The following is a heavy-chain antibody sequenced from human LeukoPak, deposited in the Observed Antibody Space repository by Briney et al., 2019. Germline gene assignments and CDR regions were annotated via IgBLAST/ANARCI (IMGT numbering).Heavy chain of an antibody. CDR2: ISSSGSTI. CDR3: ARVGAYYDFWSGYSYYYYGMDV. J-gene: IGHJ6*02. CDR1: GFTFSSYE. Sequence: PGGSLRLSCAASGFTFSSYEMNWVRQAPGKGLEWVSYISSSGSTIYYADSVKGRFTISRDNAKNSLYLQMNSLRAEDTAVYYCARVGAYYDFWSGYSYYYYGMDVWGQGTTVTVSS. D-gene: IGHD3-3*01. V-gene: IGHV3-48*03.